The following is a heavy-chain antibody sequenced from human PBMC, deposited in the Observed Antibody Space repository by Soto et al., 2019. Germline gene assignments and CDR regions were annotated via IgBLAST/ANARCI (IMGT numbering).Heavy chain of an antibody. CDR2: IRSKAYGGTT. Sequence: RSLRLSCTASGFTFGDYAMSWFRQAPGKGLEWVGFIRSKAYGGTTEYAAPVKGRFTISRDDSKSIAYLQMNSLKTEDTAVYYCTRDPRQYYYGLTFDPWGQGTLVTVSS. D-gene: IGHD3-10*01. CDR3: TRDPRQYYYGLTFDP. J-gene: IGHJ5*02. CDR1: GFTFGDYA. V-gene: IGHV3-49*03.